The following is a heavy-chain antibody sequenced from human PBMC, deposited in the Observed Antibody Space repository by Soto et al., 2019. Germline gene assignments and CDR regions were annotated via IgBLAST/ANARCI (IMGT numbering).Heavy chain of an antibody. CDR1: GFTFSSYA. D-gene: IGHD6-6*01. CDR2: ISGSGGST. J-gene: IGHJ6*02. CDR3: VNLEYSSSSSNYGMDS. V-gene: IGHV3-23*01. Sequence: GGSLRLSCAASGFTFSSYAMSWVRQAPGKGLEWVSAISGSGGSTYYADSVKGRFTISRDNSKNTLYLQMNSLRAEDSAVFYCVNLEYSSSSSNYGMDSWGQGTTVTVSS.